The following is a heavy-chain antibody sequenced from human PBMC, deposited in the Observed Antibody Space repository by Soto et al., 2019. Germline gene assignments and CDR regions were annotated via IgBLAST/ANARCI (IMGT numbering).Heavy chain of an antibody. J-gene: IGHJ3*01. D-gene: IGHD2-8*02. CDR3: AAGYSTGLDAVDL. V-gene: IGHV5-51*01. CDR2: IFPGDSDT. Sequence: EVQLVQSGAEAKKPGESLKISCKGSGYNFANYWIGWVRQVPGKGLEWMGMIFPGDSDTKNSPSLQGQITMSVDKSNSSAYLQWRSLKASDTAMYYCAAGYSTGLDAVDLWGQGTLVTVSS. CDR1: GYNFANYW.